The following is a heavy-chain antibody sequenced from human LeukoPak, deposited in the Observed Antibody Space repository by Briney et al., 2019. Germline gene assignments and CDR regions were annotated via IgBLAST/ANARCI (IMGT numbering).Heavy chain of an antibody. Sequence: SVGSLRLSCAASGFTFSDYYMSWSRQAPGKGLEWVSYISSSVSTIYYADSVKGRFTISRANAKNSLYLQMNSLRAEDTAVYYCARVRMDYGSGSPADYWGQGTLVTVSS. CDR1: GFTFSDYY. J-gene: IGHJ4*02. V-gene: IGHV3-11*01. CDR3: ARVRMDYGSGSPADY. CDR2: ISSSVSTI. D-gene: IGHD3-10*01.